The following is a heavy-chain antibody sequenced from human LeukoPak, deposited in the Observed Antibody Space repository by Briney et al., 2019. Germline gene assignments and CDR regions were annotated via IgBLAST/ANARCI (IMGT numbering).Heavy chain of an antibody. V-gene: IGHV3-30*04. CDR1: GFTFSSYA. CDR3: AKERVVAPYYFDY. Sequence: PGRSLRLSCAASGFTFSSYAMHWVRQAPGKGLEWVAVISYDGSNKYYADSVKGRFTISRDNSKNTLYLQMNSLRAEDTAVYYCAKERVVAPYYFDYWGQGTLVTVSS. CDR2: ISYDGSNK. D-gene: IGHD3-22*01. J-gene: IGHJ4*02.